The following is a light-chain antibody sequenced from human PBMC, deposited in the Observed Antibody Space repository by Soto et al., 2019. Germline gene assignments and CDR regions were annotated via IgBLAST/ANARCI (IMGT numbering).Light chain of an antibody. Sequence: DIPMTQPPSSVSASVGDRVTITFRASQGISSWLAWYQQKPGKAPKLLIYDASSLQSGVPSRFSGSGSGTDFTLTISSLQSEDFAVYYCQQYNTWRSITFGQGTRLENK. V-gene: IGKV1-12*02. CDR2: DAS. CDR1: QGISSW. CDR3: QQYNTWRSIT. J-gene: IGKJ5*01.